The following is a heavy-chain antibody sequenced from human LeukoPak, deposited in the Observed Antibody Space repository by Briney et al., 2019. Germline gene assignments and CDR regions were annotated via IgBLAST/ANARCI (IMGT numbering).Heavy chain of an antibody. J-gene: IGHJ4*01. CDR2: IYYSGST. V-gene: IGHV4-59*08. CDR3: ATRIAVAGPDY. D-gene: IGHD6-19*01. Sequence: SETLSLTCTVSGGSISSYYWSWIRQPPGKGLEWIGYIYYSGSTNYNPSLKSRVTISVDTSKNQFSLKLSSVTAADTAVYYCATRIAVAGPDYWGQGNLVTVSS. CDR1: GGSISSYY.